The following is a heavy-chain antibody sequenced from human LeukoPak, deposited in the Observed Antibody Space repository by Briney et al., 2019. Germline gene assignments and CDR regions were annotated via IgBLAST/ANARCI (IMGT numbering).Heavy chain of an antibody. Sequence: SETLSLTCTVSGDSISSPFWSWIRQPPGKGLDWIAYVSYSAYTNYNPSLISRVAISIDTSNNHFSLKLSSVTAADTAVYYCARGGASSLPFNVWGQGTLVTVSS. CDR2: VSYSAYT. J-gene: IGHJ3*01. CDR1: GDSISSPF. CDR3: ARGGASSLPFNV. D-gene: IGHD3-16*01. V-gene: IGHV4-59*11.